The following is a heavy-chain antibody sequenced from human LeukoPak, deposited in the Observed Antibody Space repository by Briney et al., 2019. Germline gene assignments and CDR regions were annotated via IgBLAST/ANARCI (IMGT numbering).Heavy chain of an antibody. J-gene: IGHJ6*04. Sequence: SQTLSLTCTVSGGSISSGDYYWRWIRQPPRKGLEWIGYIYYSGSTYYHPSLNSRVTISVDTSKNQFSLKLSSVTAADAAVYYCARDRGPDYGGPGNYGMDVWGEGTTVTVSS. D-gene: IGHD4-17*01. CDR3: ARDRGPDYGGPGNYGMDV. CDR2: IYYSGST. CDR1: GGSISSGDYY. V-gene: IGHV4-30-4*01.